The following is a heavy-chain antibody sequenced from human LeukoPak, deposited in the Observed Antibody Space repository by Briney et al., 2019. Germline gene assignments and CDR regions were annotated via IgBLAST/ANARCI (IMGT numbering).Heavy chain of an antibody. CDR1: GGSFSGYY. D-gene: IGHD3-3*01. CDR2: INHSGST. V-gene: IGHV4-34*01. CDR3: ARDDFWSRPGDV. Sequence: PSETLSLTCAVYGGSFSGYYWSWIRQPPGKGLEWIGEINHSGSTNYNPSRKRRVTISGGTSKNQFSLKLSSVTAADTAVYYCARDDFWSRPGDVWGKGTTVTVSS. J-gene: IGHJ6*04.